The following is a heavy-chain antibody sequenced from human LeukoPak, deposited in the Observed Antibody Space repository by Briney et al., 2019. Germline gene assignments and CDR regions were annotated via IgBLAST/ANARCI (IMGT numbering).Heavy chain of an antibody. J-gene: IGHJ5*02. D-gene: IGHD6-13*01. CDR2: INHSGST. Sequence: SETLSLTCAVYGGSFSGYYWSWIRQPPGRGLEWIGEINHSGSTNYNPSLKSRVTISVDTSKNQFSLKLSSVTAADTAVYYCARGCRYSSSWQTRVAGFDPWGQGTLVTVSS. V-gene: IGHV4-34*01. CDR1: GGSFSGYY. CDR3: ARGCRYSSSWQTRVAGFDP.